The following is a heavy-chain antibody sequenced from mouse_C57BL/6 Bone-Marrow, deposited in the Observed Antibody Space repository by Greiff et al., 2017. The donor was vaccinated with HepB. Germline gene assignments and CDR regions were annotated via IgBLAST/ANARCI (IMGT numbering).Heavy chain of an antibody. CDR1: GYTFTSYW. Sequence: VQLVESGAELAKPGASVKLSCKASGYTFTSYWMHWVKQRPGQGLEWIGYINPSSGYTKYNQKFKDKATLTADKSSSTAYMQLSSLTYEDSAVYYCAPYSGPHVGYFDVWGTGTTVTVSS. CDR2: INPSSGYT. V-gene: IGHV1-7*01. CDR3: APYSGPHVGYFDV. D-gene: IGHD2-10*01. J-gene: IGHJ1*03.